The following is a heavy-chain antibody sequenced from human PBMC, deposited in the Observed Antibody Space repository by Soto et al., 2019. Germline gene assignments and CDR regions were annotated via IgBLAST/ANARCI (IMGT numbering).Heavy chain of an antibody. CDR3: AKALGYCSSTSCYHPSQH. J-gene: IGHJ1*01. CDR1: GFTFSSYA. V-gene: IGHV3-23*01. Sequence: GGSLRLSCAASGFTFSSYAMSWVRQAPGKGLEWVSAISGSGRDTYYADSVKGRFTTSRDNSKNTLYLQMNSLRAEDTAVYYCAKALGYCSSTSCYHPSQHWGQGTLVTVSS. D-gene: IGHD2-2*01. CDR2: ISGSGRDT.